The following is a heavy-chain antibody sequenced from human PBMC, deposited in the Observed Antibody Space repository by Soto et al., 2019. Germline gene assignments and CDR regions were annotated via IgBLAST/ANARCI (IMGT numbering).Heavy chain of an antibody. V-gene: IGHV3-23*01. CDR3: AKDRRRGDYYYYGMDV. J-gene: IGHJ6*02. Sequence: GGSLSLSCVASGFTFRNYAMSWVRQAPGKGLEWVSAIRGSATTTYYADSVKGRFTISRDNSKNTLYLQMNSLRAEDTAVYYCAKDRRRGDYYYYGMDVWGQGTTVTVSS. CDR2: IRGSATTT. CDR1: GFTFRNYA. D-gene: IGHD3-10*01.